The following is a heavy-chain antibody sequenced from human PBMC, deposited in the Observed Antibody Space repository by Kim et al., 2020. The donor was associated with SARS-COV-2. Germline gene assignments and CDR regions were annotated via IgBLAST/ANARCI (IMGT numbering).Heavy chain of an antibody. D-gene: IGHD1-26*01. Sequence: NYADSVEGRFTISRDNAKNTLYLQMSSLRVEDTAVYYCAGIRGSGTYSTYWGQGTLVTVSS. CDR3: AGIRGSGTYSTY. V-gene: IGHV3-74*01. J-gene: IGHJ4*02.